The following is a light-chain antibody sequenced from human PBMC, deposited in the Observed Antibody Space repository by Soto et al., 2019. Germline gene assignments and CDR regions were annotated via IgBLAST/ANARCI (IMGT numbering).Light chain of an antibody. CDR3: QQYGSSPWT. V-gene: IGKV3-20*01. Sequence: EIVLTQSAGILSLSPGERATLSYRASQPISSNYLAWYQQKPGQAPRLLIYASSTRATGIPDRFSGSGSGTDVTLTISRLEPEDFALYYCQQYGSSPWTFGQGTRVEIK. CDR2: ASS. CDR1: QPISSNY. J-gene: IGKJ1*01.